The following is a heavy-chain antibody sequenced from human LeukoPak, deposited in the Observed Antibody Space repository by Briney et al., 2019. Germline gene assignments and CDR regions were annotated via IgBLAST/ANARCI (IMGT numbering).Heavy chain of an antibody. J-gene: IGHJ6*02. V-gene: IGHV4-59*08. Sequence: SETLSLTCTVSGDSMRNYYWNWIRQPPGKGLEWIGYYFYSGTTSYNPSLSSRAIISVDASKNQFSLILSSLTAADTAVYYCARRALMRTTVTRGNSQFYYSMDVWGQGTTVTVSS. CDR3: ARRALMRTTVTRGNSQFYYSMDV. CDR2: YFYSGTT. D-gene: IGHD1-1*01. CDR1: GDSMRNYY.